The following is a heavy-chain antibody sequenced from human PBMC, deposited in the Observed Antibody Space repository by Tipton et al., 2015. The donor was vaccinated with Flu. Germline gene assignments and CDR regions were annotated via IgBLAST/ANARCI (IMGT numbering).Heavy chain of an antibody. J-gene: IGHJ5*02. CDR3: ARHERGVSTFP. V-gene: IGHV4-61*09. D-gene: IGHD5/OR15-5a*01. CDR1: GGSISSGSYF. Sequence: TLSLTCTVSGGSISSGSYFWGWIRQPAGEGLEWIGHISTSGSTNYNPSLKSRLTLSVDTSKNQFSLRLTSVTATDTALYYCARHERGVSTFPWGQGTPVTVSS. CDR2: ISTSGST.